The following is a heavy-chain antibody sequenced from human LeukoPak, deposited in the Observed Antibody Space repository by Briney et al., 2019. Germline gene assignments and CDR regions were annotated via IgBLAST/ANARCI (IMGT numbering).Heavy chain of an antibody. CDR1: GGSITINHYY. J-gene: IGHJ5*02. D-gene: IGHD4-23*01. V-gene: IGHV4-39*01. Sequence: SDTLSLTCTVSGGSITINHYYWGWIRQPPGKGLEWIGSISYGGSTHYNPSLKSRVTMSVDTSKNQFSLTLRSVTATDTAVYHCATSPGADYGGDHWFDPWGQGTLVTVSS. CDR2: ISYGGST. CDR3: ATSPGADYGGDHWFDP.